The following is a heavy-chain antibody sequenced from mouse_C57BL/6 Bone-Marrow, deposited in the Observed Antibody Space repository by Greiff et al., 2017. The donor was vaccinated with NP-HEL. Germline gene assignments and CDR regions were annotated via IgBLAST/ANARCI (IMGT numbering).Heavy chain of an antibody. CDR1: GFTFSDYY. CDR3: AREGRFITTVVAPFDY. CDR2: INYDGSST. J-gene: IGHJ2*01. Sequence: EVKLMESEGGLVQPGSSMKLSCTASGFTFSDYYMAWVRQVPEKGLEWVANINYDGSSTYYLDSLKSRFIISRDNAKNILYLQMSSLKSEDTATYYCAREGRFITTVVAPFDYWGQGTTLTVSS. D-gene: IGHD1-1*01. V-gene: IGHV5-16*01.